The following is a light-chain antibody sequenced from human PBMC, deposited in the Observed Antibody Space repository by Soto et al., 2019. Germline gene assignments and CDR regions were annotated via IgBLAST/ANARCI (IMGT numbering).Light chain of an antibody. CDR2: DVS. Sequence: QSALTQPASVSGSPGQSITISCTGTSSDVGSYNYVSWYQHHPGKVPKLMIYDVSSRPSGASNRFSGSKSGNTASLTISGLQTEDEADYYCSSYTTSETRVFGTGTKVTVL. V-gene: IGLV2-14*03. J-gene: IGLJ1*01. CDR1: SSDVGSYNY. CDR3: SSYTTSETRV.